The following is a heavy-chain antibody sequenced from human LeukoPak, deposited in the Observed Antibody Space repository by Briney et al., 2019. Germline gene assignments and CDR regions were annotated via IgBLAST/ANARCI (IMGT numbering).Heavy chain of an antibody. CDR1: GFTFSSYS. J-gene: IGHJ5*02. Sequence: GGSLRLSCAASGFTFSSYSMNWVRQAPGKGLEWVSSISSSSSYIYYADSVKGRFTISRDNAKNSLYLQINSLRAEDTAVYYCARDRHGSGSYFSPWGQGTLVTVSS. D-gene: IGHD3-10*01. V-gene: IGHV3-21*01. CDR2: ISSSSSYI. CDR3: ARDRHGSGSYFSP.